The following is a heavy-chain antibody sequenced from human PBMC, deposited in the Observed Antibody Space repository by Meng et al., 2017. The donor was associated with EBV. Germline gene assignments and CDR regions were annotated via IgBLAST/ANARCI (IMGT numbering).Heavy chain of an antibody. D-gene: IGHD5/OR15-5a*01. CDR2: AHYSGRT. V-gene: IGHV4-39*01. J-gene: IGHJ4*02. CDR3: ARPFPSIVSPRLDPFGD. CDR1: GYSISSFFY. Sequence: QLQLQESGPGQVKPSGXLSLTCPVSGYSISSFFYWAWLRQPPGRGLEWIGSAHYSGRTYYSPSLRSRVTVSIDTSKNQFSLRLTSVTAADTALYYCARPFPSIVSPRLDPFGDWGQGALVIVSS.